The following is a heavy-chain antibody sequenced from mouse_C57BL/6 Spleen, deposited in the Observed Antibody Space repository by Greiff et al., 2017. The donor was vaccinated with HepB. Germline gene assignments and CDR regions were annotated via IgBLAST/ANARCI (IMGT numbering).Heavy chain of an antibody. D-gene: IGHD1-1*01. V-gene: IGHV1-54*01. Sequence: QVQLQQSGAELVRPGTSVKVSCKASGYAFTNYLIEWVKQRPGQGLEWIGVINPGSGGTNYNEKFKGKATLTADKSSSTAYMQLSSLTSEDSAVYFCAGTTVVARDYAMDYWGQGTSVTVSS. CDR1: GYAFTNYL. CDR2: INPGSGGT. J-gene: IGHJ4*01. CDR3: AGTTVVARDYAMDY.